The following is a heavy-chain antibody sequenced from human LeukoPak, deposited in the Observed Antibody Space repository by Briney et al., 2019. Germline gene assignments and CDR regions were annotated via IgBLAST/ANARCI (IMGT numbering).Heavy chain of an antibody. J-gene: IGHJ4*02. CDR3: AKEGDFYDILTDY. V-gene: IGHV1-69*01. D-gene: IGHD3-9*01. Sequence: SVKVSCKASGGTFISYAISWVRQAPGQGLEWMGGIIPIFGTANYAQKFQGRVTITADESTSTAYMELSSLRSEDTAVYYCAKEGDFYDILTDYWGQGTLVTVSS. CDR1: GGTFISYA. CDR2: IIPIFGTA.